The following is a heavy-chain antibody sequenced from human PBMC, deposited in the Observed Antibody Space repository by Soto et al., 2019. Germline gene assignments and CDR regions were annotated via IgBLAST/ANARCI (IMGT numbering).Heavy chain of an antibody. V-gene: IGHV3-23*01. J-gene: IGHJ4*02. D-gene: IGHD3-22*01. Sequence: PGGSLRLSCAASGFTFSSYAMSWVRQAPGKGLEWVSAISGSGGSTYYADSVKGRFTISRDNSKNTLYLQMNSLRAEDTAVYYCAKEVTGSYYYDSSGSDYWGQGTLVTVSS. CDR2: ISGSGGST. CDR1: GFTFSSYA. CDR3: AKEVTGSYYYDSSGSDY.